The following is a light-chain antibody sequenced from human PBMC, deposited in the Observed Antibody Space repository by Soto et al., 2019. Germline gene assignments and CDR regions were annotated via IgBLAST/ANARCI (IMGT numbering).Light chain of an antibody. CDR1: QRVRISS. CDR2: GAS. CDR3: QQYGNSPLT. V-gene: IGKV3-20*01. J-gene: IGKJ4*01. Sequence: EIVLTQSPGTLSLSPGESDTLSCRASQRVRISSFAWYQQKPGQAPRLLIFGASTRAPGIPDRFSGSGSGTDFTLTISKREPEDFALFYCQQYGNSPLTFGGGTKV.